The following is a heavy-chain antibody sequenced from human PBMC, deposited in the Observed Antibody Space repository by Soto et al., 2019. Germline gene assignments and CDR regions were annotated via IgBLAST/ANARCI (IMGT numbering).Heavy chain of an antibody. CDR1: GYTFTSYG. CDR2: ISAYNGNT. CDR3: ARDGREEELRFLEWLLSNWFDP. J-gene: IGHJ5*02. D-gene: IGHD3-3*01. Sequence: GASVKVSCKASGYTFTSYGISWVRHAPGQGLEWMGWISAYNGNTNYAQKLQGRVTMTTDTSTSTAYMELRSLRSDDTAVYYCARDGREEELRFLEWLLSNWFDPWGQGTLVTVSS. V-gene: IGHV1-18*01.